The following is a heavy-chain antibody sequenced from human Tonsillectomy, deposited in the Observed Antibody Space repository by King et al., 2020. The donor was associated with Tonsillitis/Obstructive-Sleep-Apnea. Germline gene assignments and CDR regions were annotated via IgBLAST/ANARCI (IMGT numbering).Heavy chain of an antibody. J-gene: IGHJ6*03. CDR3: ARMTSSSEWQPSYYYYMDV. CDR1: GFSLSNARMG. Sequence: QVTLKESGPVLVKPTETLTLTCTVSGFSLSNARMGVTWIRQPPGKALEWLAHIFSNDEKSYSTSLKNRLTISKDTSKSQVVLTMTNMDPVDTATYYCARMTSSSEWQPSYYYYMDVWGKGTTVTVSS. CDR2: IFSNDEK. V-gene: IGHV2-26*01. D-gene: IGHD1-26*01.